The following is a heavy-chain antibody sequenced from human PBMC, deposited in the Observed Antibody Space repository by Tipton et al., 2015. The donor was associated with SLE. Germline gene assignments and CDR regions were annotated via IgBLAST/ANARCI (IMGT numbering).Heavy chain of an antibody. CDR3: ARGPGVPDSSDYPKFLVDY. J-gene: IGHJ4*02. CDR1: GYTFTSYY. CDR2: INPSGGST. D-gene: IGHD3-22*01. Sequence: QMQLVQSGAEVKKPGASVKVSCKASGYTFTSYYMHWVRQAPGQGLEWMGIINPSGGSTSYAQKFQGRVTMTRDTSTSTVYMELSSLRSEDTAVYYCARGPGVPDSSDYPKFLVDYWGQGTLVTVSS. V-gene: IGHV1-46*01.